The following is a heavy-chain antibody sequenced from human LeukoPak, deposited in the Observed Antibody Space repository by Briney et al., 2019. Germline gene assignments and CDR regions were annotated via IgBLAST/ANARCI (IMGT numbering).Heavy chain of an antibody. V-gene: IGHV4-30-2*01. CDR3: VAGVRGVLLFDY. Sequence: SQTLCLTCAVSGGSISSGGYSWSWIRQPPGKGLEWIGYIYHSGSTYYNPSLKSRVTISVDRSKNQFSLKLSSVTAADTAVYYCVAGVRGVLLFDYWGQGTLVTVSS. CDR2: IYHSGST. J-gene: IGHJ4*02. D-gene: IGHD3-10*02. CDR1: GGSISSGGYS.